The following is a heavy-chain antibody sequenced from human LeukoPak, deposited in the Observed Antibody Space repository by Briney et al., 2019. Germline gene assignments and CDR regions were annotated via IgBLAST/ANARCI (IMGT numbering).Heavy chain of an antibody. Sequence: GASVEVSCKASGYTFTSYGIIWVRRAPGQGLEWMGWISAYNGNTNYAQKLQSRVTMTTDTSTSTAYMELRSLRSDDTAVYYCARDVEYYYDSSGYLIPFGYWGQGTLVTVSS. CDR2: ISAYNGNT. CDR1: GYTFTSYG. D-gene: IGHD3-22*01. CDR3: ARDVEYYYDSSGYLIPFGY. V-gene: IGHV1-18*01. J-gene: IGHJ4*02.